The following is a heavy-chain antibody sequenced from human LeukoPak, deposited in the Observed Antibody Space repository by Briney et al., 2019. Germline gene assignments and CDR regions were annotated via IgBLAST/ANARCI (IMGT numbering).Heavy chain of an antibody. CDR3: ARAQSGSSIQEYFQH. V-gene: IGHV1-46*01. J-gene: IGHJ1*01. D-gene: IGHD1-26*01. Sequence: ASVKVSCKASGYTFTGYYMHWVRQAPGQGLEWMGIINPSGGSTSYAQKFQGRVTMTRDTSTSTVYMELSSLRSEDTAVYYCARAQSGSSIQEYFQHWGQGTLVTVSS. CDR1: GYTFTGYY. CDR2: INPSGGST.